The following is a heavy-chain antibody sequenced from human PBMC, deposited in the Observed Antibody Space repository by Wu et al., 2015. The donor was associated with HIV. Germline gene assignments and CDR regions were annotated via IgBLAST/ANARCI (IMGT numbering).Heavy chain of an antibody. J-gene: IGHJ4*02. D-gene: IGHD1-1*01. CDR2: INPDSDGGT. CDR3: ARRQNWNPNNFYFDS. Sequence: QVRLVQSGTEMKKPGASVKVSCQASGYTFTAYYIHWVRQAPGQGLEWMGWINPDSDGGTKYAQKFQGRVTMTRDTSITTVYMEVTRLTSDDTAIYYCARRQNWNPNNFYFDSWGQGTLVTVSS. V-gene: IGHV1-2*02. CDR1: GYTFTAYY.